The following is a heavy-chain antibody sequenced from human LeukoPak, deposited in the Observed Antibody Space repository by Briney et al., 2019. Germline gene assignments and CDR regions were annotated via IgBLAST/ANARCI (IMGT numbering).Heavy chain of an antibody. J-gene: IGHJ4*02. CDR1: GGSISKYY. V-gene: IGHV4-59*01. CDR2: THYSYSGST. D-gene: IGHD1-26*01. Sequence: SETLSLTCTVSGGSISKYYWSWIRQPPGKGLEWIGYTHYSYSGSTDYTPSLKSRVTISLDTSRNEFSLKLSSVTAADTAVYYCARMDSGNYGYWGQGTLVTVSS. CDR3: ARMDSGNYGY.